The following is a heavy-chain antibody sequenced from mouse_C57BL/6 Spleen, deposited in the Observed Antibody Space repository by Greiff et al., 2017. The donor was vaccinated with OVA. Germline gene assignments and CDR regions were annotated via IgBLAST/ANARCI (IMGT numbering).Heavy chain of an antibody. CDR1: GYTFTSYG. Sequence: QVQLQQSGAELARPGASVKLSCKASGYTFTSYGISWVKQRTGQGLEWIGAIYPRSGNTYYNEKFKGKATLTADKSSSTAYMKLRSLTSEDSAVYFCARIHGSTYFDYWGQGTTLTVSS. J-gene: IGHJ2*01. V-gene: IGHV1-81*01. D-gene: IGHD1-1*01. CDR3: ARIHGSTYFDY. CDR2: IYPRSGNT.